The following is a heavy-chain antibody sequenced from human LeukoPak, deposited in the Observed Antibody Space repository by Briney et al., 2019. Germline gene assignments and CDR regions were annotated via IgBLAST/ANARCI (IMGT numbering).Heavy chain of an antibody. V-gene: IGHV3-7*01. D-gene: IGHD3-10*01. J-gene: IGHJ6*03. CDR2: IKHDGSEKQDGSEK. CDR3: ARSGRGVDSFYFYMDV. CDR1: GFTFSKYW. Sequence: GGSLRLSCAASGFTFSKYWMSWVRQAPGKGLEWVANIKHDGSEKQDGSEKNYVDSVKGRFTISRDNAKNSLYLQMNSLRAEDTAVYYRARSGRGVDSFYFYMDVWGKGTTVTVSS.